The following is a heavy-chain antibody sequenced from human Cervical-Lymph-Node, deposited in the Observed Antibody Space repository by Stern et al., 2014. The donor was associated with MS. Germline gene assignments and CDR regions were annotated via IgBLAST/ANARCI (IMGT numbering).Heavy chain of an antibody. D-gene: IGHD3-3*01. J-gene: IGHJ4*02. Sequence: VQLLQSGAEVKKPGASVKVSCKASGYNFTDYYMHWGRQAPGQGLEWMGIISPTGITTSYAQNFQGRVAMTMDTSTSTVYVDLSGLTSDDTAVYYCARGPYFDFWSGPYFFDYWGQGTLVTVS. CDR2: ISPTGITT. CDR1: GYNFTDYY. CDR3: ARGPYFDFWSGPYFFDY. V-gene: IGHV1-46*01.